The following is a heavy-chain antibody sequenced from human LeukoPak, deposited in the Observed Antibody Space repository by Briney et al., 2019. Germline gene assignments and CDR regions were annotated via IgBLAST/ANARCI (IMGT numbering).Heavy chain of an antibody. CDR2: ISPNSGGT. D-gene: IGHD1-26*01. CDR1: GYSFSGHY. V-gene: IGHV1-2*02. J-gene: IGHJ6*03. Sequence: ASVKVSCKASGYSFSGHYMHWVRQAPGQGPEWMRWISPNSGGTNYAQKFQGRVTMTGDTSISTAYMELSSLRSEDTAVYYCATFRGSYSAYYYYMDVWGKGTTVTVSS. CDR3: ATFRGSYSAYYYYMDV.